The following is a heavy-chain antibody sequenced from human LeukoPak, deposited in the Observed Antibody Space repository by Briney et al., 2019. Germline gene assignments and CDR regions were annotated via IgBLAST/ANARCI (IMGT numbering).Heavy chain of an antibody. CDR3: SKDVVPDSGWDLDY. CDR2: IYNSGSKT. Sequence: GGSLRLSCTASGFSFSTYSMTWVRQGPGKGLEWVSSIYNSGSKTFYADSVKGRFTISRDNSKNTLYLQMNSLTAEDTAIYYCSKDVVPDSGWDLDYWGQGTLVAVSS. J-gene: IGHJ4*02. D-gene: IGHD6-19*01. V-gene: IGHV3-23*03. CDR1: GFSFSTYS.